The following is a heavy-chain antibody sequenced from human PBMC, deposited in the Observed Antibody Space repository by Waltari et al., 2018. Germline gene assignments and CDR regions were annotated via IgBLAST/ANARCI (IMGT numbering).Heavy chain of an antibody. D-gene: IGHD4-17*01. CDR1: DFTFRRYS. J-gene: IGHJ5*02. Sequence: EEQLVASGGGLVKPGGSLRLSCAASDFTFRRYSRTGVRQAPGKGLEWVASISSTSHYIYYADSVKGRFTISRDNAKNSLYLQMNSLRAEDTAVYYCARGFWFATVSTFTWFDPWGQGTLVTVSS. V-gene: IGHV3-21*01. CDR3: ARGFWFATVSTFTWFDP. CDR2: ISSTSHYI.